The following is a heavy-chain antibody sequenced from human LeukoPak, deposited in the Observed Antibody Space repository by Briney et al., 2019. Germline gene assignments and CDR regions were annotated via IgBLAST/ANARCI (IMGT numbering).Heavy chain of an antibody. Sequence: PGGSLRLSCAASGFTFSSYWMHWVRQAPGKGLVWVSRINSDGSSTSYADSVKGRFTISRDNAKNTLYLQMNSLRAEDTAVYYCARILGESPRGYMDVWGKGTTVTISS. D-gene: IGHD3-10*01. CDR3: ARILGESPRGYMDV. V-gene: IGHV3-74*01. CDR1: GFTFSSYW. J-gene: IGHJ6*03. CDR2: INSDGSST.